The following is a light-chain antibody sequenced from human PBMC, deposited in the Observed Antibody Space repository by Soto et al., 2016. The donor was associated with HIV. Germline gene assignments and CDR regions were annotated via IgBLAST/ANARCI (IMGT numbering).Light chain of an antibody. CDR3: QQYNSYATWT. V-gene: IGKV1-5*03. CDR1: QSVSVW. J-gene: IGKJ1*01. CDR2: KTS. Sequence: DIQMTQFPSTLSASIGDRVTITCRASQSVSVWLAWYQQKPGKAPNLLIFKTSTLEVGVPSRFSGSGSGTEFTLTISSLQPDDFATYYCQQYNSYATWTFGQGTKVETK.